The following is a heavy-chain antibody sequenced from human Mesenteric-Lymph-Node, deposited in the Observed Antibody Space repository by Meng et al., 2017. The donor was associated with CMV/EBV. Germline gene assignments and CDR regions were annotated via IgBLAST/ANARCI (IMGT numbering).Heavy chain of an antibody. V-gene: IGHV1-69*05. Sequence: GTFSGYAISWVRQAPGQGLEWMGGIIPIFGTANYAQQFQGRVTITTDESTSTAYMELSSLRSEDTAVYYCARAPRRPGIAVAGDFDYWGQGTLVTVSS. CDR1: GTFSGYA. CDR3: ARAPRRPGIAVAGDFDY. D-gene: IGHD6-19*01. CDR2: IIPIFGTA. J-gene: IGHJ4*02.